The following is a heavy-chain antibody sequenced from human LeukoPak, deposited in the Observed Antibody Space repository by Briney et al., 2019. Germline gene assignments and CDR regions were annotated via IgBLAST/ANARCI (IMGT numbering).Heavy chain of an antibody. V-gene: IGHV3-30-3*01. Sequence: WGSLRLSCAASGFTFSSYAMHWVRQAPGKGLEWVAVISYDGSNKYYADSVKGRFTISRDNSKNTLYLQMNSLRAEDTAVYYCARGVTMVRGPVDYWGQGTLVTVSS. J-gene: IGHJ4*02. CDR2: ISYDGSNK. CDR3: ARGVTMVRGPVDY. D-gene: IGHD3-10*01. CDR1: GFTFSSYA.